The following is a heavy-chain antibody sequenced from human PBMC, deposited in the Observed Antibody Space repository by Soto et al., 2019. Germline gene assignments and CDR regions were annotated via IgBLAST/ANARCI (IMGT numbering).Heavy chain of an antibody. Sequence: SETLSLTCTVSGGSISSGGYYWSWIRQPPGKGLEWIGYIYYSGSTNYNPSLKSRVTISIDTSRNQFSLKLCSVTAADTAVYYCARSPLYSSSAGDWFDPWGQGTLVTVSS. CDR3: ARSPLYSSSAGDWFDP. V-gene: IGHV4-61*08. J-gene: IGHJ5*02. CDR2: IYYSGST. CDR1: GGSISSGGYY. D-gene: IGHD6-6*01.